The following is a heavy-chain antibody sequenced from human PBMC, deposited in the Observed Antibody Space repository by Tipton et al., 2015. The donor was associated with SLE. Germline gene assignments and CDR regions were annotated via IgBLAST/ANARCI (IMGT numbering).Heavy chain of an antibody. V-gene: IGHV3-48*03. CDR2: MSSSGSTI. Sequence: SLRLSCAASGFTFSSYEMNWVRQAPGKGLEWVSYMSSSGSTIYYADSVKGRFTISRDNAKNSLYLQMNSLRAEDTAVYYCARGAIFGAYYYYMDVWGKGTTVTVSS. CDR1: GFTFSSYE. J-gene: IGHJ6*03. D-gene: IGHD3-3*01. CDR3: ARGAIFGAYYYYMDV.